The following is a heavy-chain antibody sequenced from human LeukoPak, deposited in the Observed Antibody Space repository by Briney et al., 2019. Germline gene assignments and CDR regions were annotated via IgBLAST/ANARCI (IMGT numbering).Heavy chain of an antibody. Sequence: PSETLSLTCTVSGGSISSGGYYWSWIRQHPGKGLEWIGYIYYSGSTYYNPSLKSRVTISADTSKNQFSLKLSSVTAADTAIFYCARGSFDDDGGVYFDYWGQGTLVTVSS. D-gene: IGHD4-23*01. CDR2: IYYSGST. V-gene: IGHV4-31*03. J-gene: IGHJ4*02. CDR1: GGSISSGGYY. CDR3: ARGSFDDDGGVYFDY.